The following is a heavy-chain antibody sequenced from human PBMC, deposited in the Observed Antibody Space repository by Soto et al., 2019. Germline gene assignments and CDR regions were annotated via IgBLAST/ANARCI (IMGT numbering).Heavy chain of an antibody. Sequence: DVHLLESGGGLVQPGGSLRLSCVGSGFSFSDFAMSWVRQAPGKGLEWVTGIVGSGRPKYDAESARGRFTISRDNSKSTLYLDMTDLRDEDTAKYFCAKRLTSPGIGAGVGSDYWGQGTVVTVSS. J-gene: IGHJ4*02. CDR2: IVGSGRPK. CDR1: GFSFSDFA. CDR3: AKRLTSPGIGAGVGSDY. V-gene: IGHV3-23*05. D-gene: IGHD2-8*01.